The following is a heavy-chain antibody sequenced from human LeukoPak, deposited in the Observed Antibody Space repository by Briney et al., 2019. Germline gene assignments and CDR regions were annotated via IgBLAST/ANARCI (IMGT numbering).Heavy chain of an antibody. J-gene: IGHJ4*02. V-gene: IGHV3-23*01. D-gene: IGHD2-2*01. CDR2: LSGSGGST. CDR3: AKVASLCTSTSCVRGGFDY. CDR1: GFTFSNHA. Sequence: PGGPLRLSCTASGFTFSNHAMSWVRQAPGKGLEWVSALSGSGGSTYYADSVKGRFTISRDNSKNTLYLQMNSLRAEDTAKYYCAKVASLCTSTSCVRGGFDYWGQGTLVTVSS.